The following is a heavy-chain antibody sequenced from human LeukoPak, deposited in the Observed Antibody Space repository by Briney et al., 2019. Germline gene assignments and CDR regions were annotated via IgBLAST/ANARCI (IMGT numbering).Heavy chain of an antibody. CDR1: GGSITSYH. D-gene: IGHD3-22*01. J-gene: IGHJ6*03. CDR3: ARDRYYYDSSGYIRMDV. CDR2: IHTTGST. Sequence: SETLSLTCTVSGGSITSYHWSWIRQPAGKGLEWIGRIHTTGSTNYNPSLKSRVTMSVDTSKNQFSLKLSSVTAADTAVYYCARDRYYYDSSGYIRMDVWGKGTTVTISS. V-gene: IGHV4-4*07.